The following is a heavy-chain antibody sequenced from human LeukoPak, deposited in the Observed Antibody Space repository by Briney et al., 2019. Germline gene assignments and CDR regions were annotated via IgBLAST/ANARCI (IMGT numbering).Heavy chain of an antibody. Sequence: SETLSLTCTVSGGSISSYYWSWIRQPPGKGLEWIGNIYYSGSTNYNPSPKSRVTISVDTSKNQFSLKLSSVTAADTAVYYCTRGSIAYYYVDVWGKGTTVTISS. V-gene: IGHV4-59*01. CDR2: IYYSGST. CDR1: GGSISSYY. D-gene: IGHD3-22*01. CDR3: TRGSIAYYYVDV. J-gene: IGHJ6*03.